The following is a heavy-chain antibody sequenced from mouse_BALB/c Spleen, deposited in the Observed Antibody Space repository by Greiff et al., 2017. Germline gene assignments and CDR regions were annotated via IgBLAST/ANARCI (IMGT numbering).Heavy chain of an antibody. J-gene: IGHJ4*01. CDR3: ARSRYRYEGRYAMDY. V-gene: IGHV5-17*02. CDR1: GFTFSSFG. Sequence: EVKLVESGGGLVQPGGSRKLSCAASGFTFSSFGMHWVRQAPEKGLEWVAYISSGSSTIYYADTVKGRFTISRDNPKNTLFLQMTSLRSEDTAMYYCARSRYRYEGRYAMDYWGQGTSVTVSS. CDR2: ISSGSSTI. D-gene: IGHD2-14*01.